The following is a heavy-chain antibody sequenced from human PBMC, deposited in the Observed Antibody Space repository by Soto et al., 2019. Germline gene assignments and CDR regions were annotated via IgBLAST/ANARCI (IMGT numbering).Heavy chain of an antibody. D-gene: IGHD3-3*01. Sequence: PSETLSLTCTVSGGSVSSGSYYWSWIRQPPGKGLEWIGYIYYSGSTNYNPSLKSRVTISVDTSKNQFSLKLSSVTAADTAVYYCARVPYYDFWSGYSPNWFDPWGQGTLVTVS. CDR2: IYYSGST. CDR3: ARVPYYDFWSGYSPNWFDP. CDR1: GGSVSSGSYY. J-gene: IGHJ5*02. V-gene: IGHV4-61*01.